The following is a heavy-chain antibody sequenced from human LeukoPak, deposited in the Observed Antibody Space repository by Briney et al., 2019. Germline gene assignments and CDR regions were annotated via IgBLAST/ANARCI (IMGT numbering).Heavy chain of an antibody. D-gene: IGHD2-8*01. CDR3: MREYAAS. CDR1: GFTFSSHD. J-gene: IGHJ5*02. Sequence: PGGSLRLSCAASGFTFSSHDVSWVRQAPGQGLEWVSYISASGGATYYADSVKGRLTTSRDNSKNTLYLQMNNLRAEDTAVYYCMREYAASWGQGTLVTVSS. V-gene: IGHV3-23*01. CDR2: ISASGGAT.